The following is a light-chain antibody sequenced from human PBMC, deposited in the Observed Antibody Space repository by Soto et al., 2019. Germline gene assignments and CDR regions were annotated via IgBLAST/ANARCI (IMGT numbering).Light chain of an antibody. J-gene: IGKJ1*01. CDR1: QSVSSTY. CDR2: GAS. Sequence: VLTQTPDTRHLSPGETATPSCMSSQSVSSTYLIWYQQKPGQAPRLLIYGASSSATGVPDRFSGGGSGTDFTLTISRLEPEDFAVYYCQHFVNSLTWAFGQGTKV. V-gene: IGKV3-20*01. CDR3: QHFVNSLTWA.